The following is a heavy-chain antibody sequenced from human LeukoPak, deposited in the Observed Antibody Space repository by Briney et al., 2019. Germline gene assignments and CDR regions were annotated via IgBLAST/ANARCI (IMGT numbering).Heavy chain of an antibody. J-gene: IGHJ6*03. D-gene: IGHD3-3*01. CDR3: ARVGYDFWSGYYTADYYYYYMDV. V-gene: IGHV4-59*01. Sequence: KPSETLSLTCTVSGGSISSYYWSWIRQPPGKGLEWIWYIYYSGSTNYNPSPKSRVTISVDTSKNHFSLKLSSVTAADTAVYYCARVGYDFWSGYYTADYYYYYMDVWGKGTTVTVSS. CDR2: IYYSGST. CDR1: GGSISSYY.